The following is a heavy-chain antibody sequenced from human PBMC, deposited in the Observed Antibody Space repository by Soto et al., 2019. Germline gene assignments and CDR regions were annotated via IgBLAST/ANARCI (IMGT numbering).Heavy chain of an antibody. V-gene: IGHV4-34*01. CDR1: GGSFSGYY. CDR3: ARGHTYYDFWSGYRSYKYYFDY. D-gene: IGHD3-3*01. J-gene: IGHJ4*02. CDR2: INHSGST. Sequence: PSETLSLTCAVYGGSFSGYYWSWIRQPPGKGLEWIGEINHSGSTNYNPSLKSRVTISVDTSKNQFSLKLSSVTAADTAVYYCARGHTYYDFWSGYRSYKYYFDYWGQGTLVTVSS.